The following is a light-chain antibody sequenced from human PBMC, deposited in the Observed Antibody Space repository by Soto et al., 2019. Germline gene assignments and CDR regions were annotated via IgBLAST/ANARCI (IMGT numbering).Light chain of an antibody. CDR1: QGLSDS. CDR2: VTS. J-gene: IGKJ5*01. Sequence: DIEMTQSPSSVSVSVGDRVTITCRATQGLSDSLAGYQQKPGKAPKLLISVTSRLQSGVQSRFSGSASGTEFTLTIDRLQPEDLATYSCHQCHNWPLTFGQGTRLEIK. V-gene: IGKV1-12*01. CDR3: HQCHNWPLT.